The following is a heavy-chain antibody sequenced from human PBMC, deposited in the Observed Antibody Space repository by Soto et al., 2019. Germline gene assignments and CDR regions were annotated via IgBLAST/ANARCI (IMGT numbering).Heavy chain of an antibody. CDR2: ISSSSSTI. D-gene: IGHD2-15*01. V-gene: IGHV3-48*02. CDR1: GFTFSSYS. J-gene: IGHJ4*02. CDR3: ARDKGRCSGGSCPFDY. Sequence: EVQLVESGGGLVQPGGSLRLSCAASGFTFSSYSMNWVRQAPGKGLEWVSYISSSSSTIYYADSVKGRFTISRDNAKNSLYLQMNSLRDEDTAVYYCARDKGRCSGGSCPFDYWGQGTLVTVSS.